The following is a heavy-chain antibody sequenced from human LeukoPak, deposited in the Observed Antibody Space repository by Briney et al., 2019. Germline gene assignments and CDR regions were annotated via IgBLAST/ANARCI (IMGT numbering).Heavy chain of an antibody. J-gene: IGHJ6*03. CDR2: INHSGST. CDR3: ARGRGLAARSYYYYYYYMDV. V-gene: IGHV4-34*01. CDR1: GGSFSGYY. Sequence: MSSETLSLTCAVYGGSFSGYYWSWIRQPPGKGLEWIGEINHSGSTNYNPSLKSRVTISVDTSKNQFSLKLSSVTAADTAVYYCARGRGLAARSYYYYYYYMDVRGKGTTVTVSS. D-gene: IGHD6-6*01.